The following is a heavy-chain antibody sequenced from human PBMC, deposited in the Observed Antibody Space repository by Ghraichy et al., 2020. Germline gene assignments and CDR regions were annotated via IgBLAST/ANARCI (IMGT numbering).Heavy chain of an antibody. J-gene: IGHJ5*02. D-gene: IGHD5-18*01. CDR1: GGSFSGTYY. CDR2: VNHSGST. V-gene: IGHV4-34*01. Sequence: SETLSLTCAVYGGSFSGTYYWNWIRQSPGKGLEWSVEVNHSGSTTYNPSLESRVTISVDTSKNQFSLSLSSVTAADTAVYYCTWTRGYTYDLHPWGQGTPVTVSS. CDR3: TWTRGYTYDLHP.